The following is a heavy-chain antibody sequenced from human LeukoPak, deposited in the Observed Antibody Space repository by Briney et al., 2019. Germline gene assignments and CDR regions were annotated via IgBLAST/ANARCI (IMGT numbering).Heavy chain of an antibody. D-gene: IGHD6-13*01. J-gene: IGHJ5*02. CDR2: IYYSGST. CDR1: GGSISSYY. Sequence: PSETLSLTCTVSGGSISSYYWSWIRQPPGKGLEWIGYIYYSGSTNYNPSLKSRVTISVDTSKNQFSLKLSSVTAADTAVYYCARDRAAAGNNRFDPWGQGTLVTVSS. CDR3: ARDRAAAGNNRFDP. V-gene: IGHV4-59*01.